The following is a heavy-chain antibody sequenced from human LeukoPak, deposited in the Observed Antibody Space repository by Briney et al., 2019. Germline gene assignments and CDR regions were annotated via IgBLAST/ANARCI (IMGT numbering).Heavy chain of an antibody. D-gene: IGHD3-22*01. J-gene: IGHJ4*02. CDR3: ARTYYDSSGYYYFFDY. Sequence: SETLSLTCTVSGGSISNNNYYWGWIRQPPGKGLEWIGSIYYSGSTYYNPSLKSRVTMSVDTSKNQFSLKLISVTAADTAVYYCARTYYDSSGYYYFFDYWGQGTLVTVSS. CDR1: GGSISNNNYY. CDR2: IYYSGST. V-gene: IGHV4-39*07.